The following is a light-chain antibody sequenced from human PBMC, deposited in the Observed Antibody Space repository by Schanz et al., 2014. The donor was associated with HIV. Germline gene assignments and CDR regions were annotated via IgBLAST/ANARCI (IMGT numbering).Light chain of an antibody. CDR3: SSYTTSSTLV. CDR1: SNDVGIYNL. V-gene: IGLV2-14*02. CDR2: EVS. Sequence: QSALTQPASVSGSPGQSITISCTGTSNDVGIYNLVSWYQQHPGKAPKLTIYEVSKRPSGVSNRFSGSKSGNTASLTISGLQGEDEADYYCSSYTTSSTLVFGGGTKLTVL. J-gene: IGLJ2*01.